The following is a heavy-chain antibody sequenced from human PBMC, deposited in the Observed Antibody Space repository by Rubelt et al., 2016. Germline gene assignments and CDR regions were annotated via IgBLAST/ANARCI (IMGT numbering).Heavy chain of an antibody. CDR3: ARAGRQWGFDP. Sequence: MGGFDPEDGEAIYAQKFQGRVTMTEDTSTDTAYMELNSLRSEDTAVYYCARAGRQWGFDPWGQGTLVTVSS. D-gene: IGHD2-8*01. CDR2: FDPEDGEA. J-gene: IGHJ5*02. V-gene: IGHV1-24*01.